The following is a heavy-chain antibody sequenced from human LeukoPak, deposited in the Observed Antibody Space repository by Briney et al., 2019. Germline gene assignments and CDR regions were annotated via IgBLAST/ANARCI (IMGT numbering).Heavy chain of an antibody. CDR3: ARYPYHSSAYEWVAFDV. J-gene: IGHJ3*01. D-gene: IGHD3-22*01. CDR2: IYYSGTT. CDR1: GGSTSSTTFY. Sequence: PSETLSLTCTVSGGSTSSTTFYWGWVRQPPREGLEWGGCIYYSGTTYYNPSLKSRLTISVDTSRNQFSLRLSSVTAADTAVYYCARYPYHSSAYEWVAFDVWGQGTMVTVSS. V-gene: IGHV4-39*01.